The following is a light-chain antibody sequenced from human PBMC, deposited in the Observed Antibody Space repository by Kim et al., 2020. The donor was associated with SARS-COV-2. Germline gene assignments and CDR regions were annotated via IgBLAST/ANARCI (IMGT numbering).Light chain of an antibody. Sequence: DIQLTQSPSFLSASVGDRVTITCRASQGISSSLAWYQQKPGKAPNLLIYAASTLQSGVPSRFSGSGSGTEFTLTISSPQPEDVATYYCQQVNSYPLTFGGGTKVDIK. J-gene: IGKJ4*01. V-gene: IGKV1-9*01. CDR3: QQVNSYPLT. CDR1: QGISSS. CDR2: AAS.